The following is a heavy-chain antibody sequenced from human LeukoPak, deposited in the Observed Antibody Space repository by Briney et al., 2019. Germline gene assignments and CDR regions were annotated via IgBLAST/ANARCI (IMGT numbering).Heavy chain of an antibody. D-gene: IGHD6-19*01. CDR1: GFTFSSYG. Sequence: GRSLRLSCAASGFTFSSYGMHWVRQAPGKGLEWVAVISYDGSNKYYADSVKGRFTISRDNSKNTLYLQMNSLRAEDPAVYYCAKEEWLVPFDYWGQGTLVTVSS. V-gene: IGHV3-30*18. J-gene: IGHJ4*02. CDR2: ISYDGSNK. CDR3: AKEEWLVPFDY.